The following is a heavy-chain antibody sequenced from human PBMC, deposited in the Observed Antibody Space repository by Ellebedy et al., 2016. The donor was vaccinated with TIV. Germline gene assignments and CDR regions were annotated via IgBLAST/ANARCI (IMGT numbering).Heavy chain of an antibody. V-gene: IGHV3-43*02. Sequence: GESLKISCVASGFTSGDYAMHWVRQAPGKGLEWISLISGNGGRTYYADSVRGRFTISRDNSRNSLFLQLNSLRTEDSALYYCVKARRRVVVVPAALPLYYFYVMDVWGQGTTVTVSS. CDR1: GFTSGDYA. CDR3: VKARRRVVVVPAALPLYYFYVMDV. CDR2: ISGNGGRT. J-gene: IGHJ6*02. D-gene: IGHD2-2*01.